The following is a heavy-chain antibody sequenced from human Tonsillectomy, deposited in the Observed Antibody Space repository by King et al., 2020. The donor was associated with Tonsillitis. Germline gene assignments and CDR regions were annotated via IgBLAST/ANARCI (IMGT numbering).Heavy chain of an antibody. D-gene: IGHD3-3*01. CDR2: ISAYNGNT. J-gene: IGHJ4*02. V-gene: IGHV1-18*01. Sequence: VQLVDSGAEVKKPGASVKVSCKASGYTFTSYGISWVRQAPGQGLEWMGWISAYNGNTNYAQKLQGRVTMTTDTSTSTAYMELRSLRSDDTAVYYCAREPPAYYDFWSGYLGYFDYWGQGTLVTVSS. CDR1: GYTFTSYG. CDR3: AREPPAYYDFWSGYLGYFDY.